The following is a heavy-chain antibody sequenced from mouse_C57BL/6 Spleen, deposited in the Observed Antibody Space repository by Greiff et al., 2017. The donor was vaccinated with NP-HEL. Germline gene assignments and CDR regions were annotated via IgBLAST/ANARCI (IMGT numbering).Heavy chain of an antibody. J-gene: IGHJ3*01. Sequence: QVQLKQSGPELVKPGASVKISCKASGYAFSSSWMNWVKQRPGKGLEWIGRIYPGDGDTNYNGKFKGKATLTADKSSSTAYMQLSSLTSEDSAVYFCARGGDYDGGFAYWGQGTLVTVSA. V-gene: IGHV1-82*01. D-gene: IGHD2-4*01. CDR3: ARGGDYDGGFAY. CDR1: GYAFSSSW. CDR2: IYPGDGDT.